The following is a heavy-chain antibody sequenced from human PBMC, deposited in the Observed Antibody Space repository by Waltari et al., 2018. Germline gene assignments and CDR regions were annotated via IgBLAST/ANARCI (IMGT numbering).Heavy chain of an antibody. D-gene: IGHD3-10*01. J-gene: IGHJ2*01. CDR3: ARTKIAVTRGGWYFDL. CDR2: IYYSGST. CDR1: GGSISSYY. V-gene: IGHV4-59*08. Sequence: QVQLQESGPGLVKPSETLSLTCTVSGGSISSYYWSWIRQPPGKGLEWIGYIYYSGSTNYNPSLKSRVTISVDTSKNQFSLKLSSVTAADTAVYYCARTKIAVTRGGWYFDLWGRGTLVTVSS.